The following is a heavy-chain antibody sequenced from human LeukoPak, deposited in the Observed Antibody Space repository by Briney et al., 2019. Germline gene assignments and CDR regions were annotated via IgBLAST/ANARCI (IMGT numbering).Heavy chain of an antibody. CDR1: GGSISSGSYY. Sequence: ASETLSLTCTVSGGSISSGSYYWSWIRQPAGKGLEWIGRIYTSGSTNYNPSLKSRVTISVDTSKNQFSLKLSSVTAADTAVYYCARAQYYDFWSGYEDDDAFDIWGQGTMVTVSS. CDR3: ARAQYYDFWSGYEDDDAFDI. CDR2: IYTSGST. V-gene: IGHV4-61*02. D-gene: IGHD3-3*01. J-gene: IGHJ3*02.